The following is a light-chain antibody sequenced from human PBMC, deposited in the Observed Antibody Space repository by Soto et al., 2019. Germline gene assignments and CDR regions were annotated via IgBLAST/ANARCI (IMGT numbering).Light chain of an antibody. CDR2: GTS. V-gene: IGKV3-20*01. CDR1: ERIYSAY. J-gene: IGKJ5*01. CDR3: QQYGNSPIT. Sequence: TQSPSSFSASTGERATLSCRASERIYSAYLGWYQQKPGQAPRLLIYGTSSRATGIPDRFSGSGSGTDFTLTISRLEPEDFAVYYCQQYGNSPITFGQGTRLE.